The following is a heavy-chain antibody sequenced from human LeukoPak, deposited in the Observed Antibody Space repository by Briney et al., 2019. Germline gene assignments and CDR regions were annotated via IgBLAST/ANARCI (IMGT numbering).Heavy chain of an antibody. CDR3: AKGGGAAPTHLLDY. V-gene: IGHV3-30*02. J-gene: IGHJ4*02. CDR1: EFTFSKYG. CDR2: IQYDGSYK. Sequence: LAGGSLRLSCTASEFTFSKYGMHWVRQAPGKGLEWVTFIQYDGSYKYYAESVKGRFTISRDNSKNTLYLQMNSLTAEDTAVYYCAKGGGAAPTHLLDYWGQGTLVTASS. D-gene: IGHD6-13*01.